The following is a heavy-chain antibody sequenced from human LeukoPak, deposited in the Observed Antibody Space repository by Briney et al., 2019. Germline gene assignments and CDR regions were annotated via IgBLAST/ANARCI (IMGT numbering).Heavy chain of an antibody. CDR1: GGSISSYY. J-gene: IGHJ4*02. Sequence: SETLSLTCTVSGGSISSYYWSWIRQPPGKGLEWIGYIYYSGSTNYNPSLKSRVTISVDTSKNQFSLKLSSVTAADTAVYYCARGPPEAAAGVDYWGQGTLVTVSS. CDR3: ARGPPEAAAGVDY. CDR2: IYYSGST. D-gene: IGHD6-13*01. V-gene: IGHV4-59*01.